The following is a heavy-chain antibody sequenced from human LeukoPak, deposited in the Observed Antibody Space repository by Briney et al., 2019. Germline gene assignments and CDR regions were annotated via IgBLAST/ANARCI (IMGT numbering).Heavy chain of an antibody. Sequence: SETLSLTCTVPGGSISSYYWSWIRQPPGKGLEWIGYIYYSGSTNYNPSLKSRVTISVDTSKNQFSLKLSSVTAADTAVYYCARGARVGYYYYYYMDVWGKGTTVTVSS. J-gene: IGHJ6*03. CDR1: GGSISSYY. CDR3: ARGARVGYYYYYYMDV. V-gene: IGHV4-59*01. D-gene: IGHD1-26*01. CDR2: IYYSGST.